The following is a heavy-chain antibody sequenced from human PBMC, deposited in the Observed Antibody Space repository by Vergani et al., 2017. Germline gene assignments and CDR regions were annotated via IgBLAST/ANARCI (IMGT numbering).Heavy chain of an antibody. CDR3: ARGGRAKWLVRVYIDY. J-gene: IGHJ4*02. CDR2: IIPMFGTT. Sequence: QVQLVQSGAEVKKPGSSVKVSCKASGGTFSSYSTLWVRQAPGQGLEWMGGIIPMFGTTYYAQKFQGRVTITADESTSTAYMELNSLRSEDTAVYYCARGGRAKWLVRVYIDYWGQGTLVTVSS. D-gene: IGHD6-19*01. V-gene: IGHV1-69*01. CDR1: GGTFSSYS.